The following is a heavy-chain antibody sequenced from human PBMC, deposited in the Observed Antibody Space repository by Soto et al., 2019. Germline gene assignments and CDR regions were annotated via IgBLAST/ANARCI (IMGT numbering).Heavy chain of an antibody. J-gene: IGHJ4*02. V-gene: IGHV1-18*01. Sequence: ASVKVSCKTSGYTFTAYGLAWLRQAPGQRPEWMGWVGTNNANTNYAQKFQGRVTMTSDRSTTTTYMELRSLRPDDTAVYYCAREPTKESSAYYYFAYWGQGTLVTVSS. CDR3: AREPTKESSAYYYFAY. CDR1: GYTFTAYG. CDR2: VGTNNANT. D-gene: IGHD3-22*01.